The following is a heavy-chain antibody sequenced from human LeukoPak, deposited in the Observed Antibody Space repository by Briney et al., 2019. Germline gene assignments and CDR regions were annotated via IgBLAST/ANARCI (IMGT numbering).Heavy chain of an antibody. CDR2: ISSSGSAI. CDR3: ARAALYCSSTSCIFDY. V-gene: IGHV3-48*03. D-gene: IGHD2-2*01. Sequence: GGSLRLSCAASGFLFSSHEMNWVRQAPGKGLEWVSYISSSGSAIYYADSVKGRFTISRDNAKNSLYLQMNSLRAEDTAVYYCARAALYCSSTSCIFDYWGQGTLVTVSS. CDR1: GFLFSSHE. J-gene: IGHJ4*02.